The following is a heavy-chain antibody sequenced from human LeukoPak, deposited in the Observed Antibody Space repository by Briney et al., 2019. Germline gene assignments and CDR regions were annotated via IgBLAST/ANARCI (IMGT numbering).Heavy chain of an antibody. J-gene: IGHJ4*02. CDR2: ISSSSSYI. CDR3: ARGSGWYRATDY. D-gene: IGHD6-19*01. V-gene: IGHV3-21*01. CDR1: GFTFSSYS. Sequence: GGSLRLSCAASGFTFSSYSMNWVRQAPGKGLEWVSSISSSSSYIYYADSVKGRFTISRDNAKNSLYLQMNSLRAEDTAVYYCARGSGWYRATDYWGQGTLVTVSS.